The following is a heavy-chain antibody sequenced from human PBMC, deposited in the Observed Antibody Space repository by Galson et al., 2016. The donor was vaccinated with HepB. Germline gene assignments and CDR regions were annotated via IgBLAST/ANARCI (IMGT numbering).Heavy chain of an antibody. J-gene: IGHJ4*02. D-gene: IGHD2-15*01. CDR2: ISAHNGNT. Sequence: SVKVSCKASGYTFKSFGISWVRQAPGQGLEWLGWISAHNGNTNYAQTLQGGVTMTTDAFTTTAYMELRSLRSDDTAVYYCAREGWYLDYWGQGTLVTVSS. CDR1: GYTFKSFG. V-gene: IGHV1-18*01. CDR3: AREGWYLDY.